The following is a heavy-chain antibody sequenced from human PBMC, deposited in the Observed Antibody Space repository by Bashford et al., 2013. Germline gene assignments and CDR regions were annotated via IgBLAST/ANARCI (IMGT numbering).Heavy chain of an antibody. Sequence: VRQAPGKGLEWVSGIVGDGGRTYYAESVRGRFTISRDNSKNTLYLLMTSLRAEDTAVYYCARESYGSGWPLDYWGRGTLVTVSS. J-gene: IGHJ4*02. CDR2: IVGDGGRT. V-gene: IGHV3-23*01. CDR3: ARESYGSGWPLDY. D-gene: IGHD6-19*01.